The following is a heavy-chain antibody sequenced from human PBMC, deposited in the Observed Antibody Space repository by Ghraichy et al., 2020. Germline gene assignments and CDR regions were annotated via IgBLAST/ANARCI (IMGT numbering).Heavy chain of an antibody. CDR1: GASVSSGSYY. D-gene: IGHD1-26*01. CDR2: FYYSSLIT. V-gene: IGHV4-61*01. CDR3: ATGGYSWTPRES. J-gene: IGHJ4*02. Sequence: SETLSLTCTVSGASVSSGSYYWTWIRQAPGRGLEWIGYFYYSSLITNYKSSLKSRVTISVYTSKNQVPLNLTSVTAADTAVYYCATGGYSWTPRESWGPGTLVTVSS.